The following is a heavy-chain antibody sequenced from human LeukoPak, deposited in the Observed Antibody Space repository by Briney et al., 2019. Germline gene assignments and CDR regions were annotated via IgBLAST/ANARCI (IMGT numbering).Heavy chain of an antibody. V-gene: IGHV3-15*01. D-gene: IGHD1-26*01. Sequence: PGGSLRLSCAASGFTFSNAWMSWVRQAPGKGLEWVGRIKSKTDGGTTDYAAPVKGRFTISRDDSKSIAYLQMNSLKTEDTAVYYCTRDRLSGSYYAGYYYYYMDVWGKGTTVTVSS. J-gene: IGHJ6*03. CDR2: IKSKTDGGTT. CDR1: GFTFSNAW. CDR3: TRDRLSGSYYAGYYYYYMDV.